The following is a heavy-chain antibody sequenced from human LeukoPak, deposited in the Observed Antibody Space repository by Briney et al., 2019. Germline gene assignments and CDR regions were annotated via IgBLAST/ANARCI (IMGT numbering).Heavy chain of an antibody. CDR2: IYSGGST. J-gene: IGHJ4*02. CDR3: ASLFHYSSGWYSAARSY. V-gene: IGHV3-53*01. Sequence: PGGSLRLSCAASGFTVSSNYMSWVRQAPGKGLEWVSVIYSGGSTYYADSVKGRFTISRDNSKNTLYLQMNSLRAEDTAVYYCASLFHYSSGWYSAARSYWGQGTLVTVSS. D-gene: IGHD6-19*01. CDR1: GFTVSSNY.